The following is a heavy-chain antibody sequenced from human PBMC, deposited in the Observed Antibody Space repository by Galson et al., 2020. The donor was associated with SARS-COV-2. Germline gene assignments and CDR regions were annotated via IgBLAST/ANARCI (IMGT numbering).Heavy chain of an antibody. V-gene: IGHV3-23*01. CDR2: IGENGVTS. CDR3: ARGWRQPEN. J-gene: IGHJ4*02. Sequence: GESLKISCAASGFTFSIFAMTWVRQAPGKGLEWVSSIGENGVTSFYADSVKGRFTISRDDSKNTVYLQMNSLRADDTAVYYCARGWRQPENWGQGTLVIVSS. CDR1: GFTFSIFA. D-gene: IGHD2-21*02.